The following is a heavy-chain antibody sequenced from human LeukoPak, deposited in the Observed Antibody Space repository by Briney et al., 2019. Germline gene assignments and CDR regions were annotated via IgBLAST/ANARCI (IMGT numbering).Heavy chain of an antibody. V-gene: IGHV4-59*08. CDR2: IYYSGRT. CDR3: ARHIVVVPAGIVLFDP. CDR1: GGSISSYY. J-gene: IGHJ5*02. D-gene: IGHD2-2*01. Sequence: ETLSLTCTVSGGSISSYYWSWIRQPPGKGLEWIGYIYYSGRTNYNPSLKSRVTISVDTSKNQFSLKLSSVTAADTAVYYCARHIVVVPAGIVLFDPWGQGTLVTVSS.